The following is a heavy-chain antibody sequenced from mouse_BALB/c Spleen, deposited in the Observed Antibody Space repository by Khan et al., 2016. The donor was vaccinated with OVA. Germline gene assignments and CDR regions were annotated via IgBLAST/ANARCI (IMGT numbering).Heavy chain of an antibody. J-gene: IGHJ3*01. CDR2: MWAGGST. CDR3: ARPYYVSAWFAY. V-gene: IGHV2-9*02. D-gene: IGHD1-1*01. CDR1: GFSLTNYG. Sequence: VQLQESGPGLVAPSQSLSIICTVSGFSLTNYGVHWVRQPPGKGLEWLGVMWAGGSTNYNSALLSRLSISIDNSKSQVFLKMNSLQPDDTAMDYCARPYYVSAWFAYWGQGTLVTVSA.